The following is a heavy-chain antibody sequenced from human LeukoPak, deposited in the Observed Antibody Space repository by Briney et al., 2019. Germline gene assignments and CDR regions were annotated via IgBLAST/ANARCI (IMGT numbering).Heavy chain of an antibody. CDR1: GFTFSSYA. CDR3: AKVRGVYQLLPYYFDY. J-gene: IGHJ4*02. V-gene: IGHV3-23*01. D-gene: IGHD2-2*01. CDR2: ISGSGGST. Sequence: GGSLRLSCAASGFTFSSYAMSWVRQAPGKGLEWVSAISGSGGSTYYADSVKGRFTISRDNSKNTLYLQMNSLRAEDTAVYYRAKVRGVYQLLPYYFDYWGQGTLVTVSS.